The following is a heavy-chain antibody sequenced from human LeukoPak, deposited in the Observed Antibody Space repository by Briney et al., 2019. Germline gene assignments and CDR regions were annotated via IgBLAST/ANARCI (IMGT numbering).Heavy chain of an antibody. CDR3: ARGLPGYSGGDDAFDF. J-gene: IGHJ3*01. V-gene: IGHV4-59*01. Sequence: PSETLFPTCTVSGGSITGYYWTWIRQPPGKGLEWIGYIYYSGSTNYNPSLKSRVSISVDTSKNQFSLKLSSVTAADTAVYYCARGLPGYSGGDDAFDFWGQGTVVTVS. D-gene: IGHD6-19*01. CDR1: GGSITGYY. CDR2: IYYSGST.